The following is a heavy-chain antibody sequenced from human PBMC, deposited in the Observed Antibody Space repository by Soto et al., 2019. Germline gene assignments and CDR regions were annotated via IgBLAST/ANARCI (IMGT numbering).Heavy chain of an antibody. CDR3: GTDPDSQGAYGK. CDR2: ISYDGSNK. Sequence: PGGSLSLSCAASGVTFSSYAMHWVRQAPGKGLEWVAVISYDGSNKYYADSVKGRFTISRDTSKNTLYLQMNSLSAEEPAVYYCGTDPDSQGAYGKWGQGTLVTVSS. V-gene: IGHV3-30-3*01. D-gene: IGHD4-17*01. J-gene: IGHJ4*02. CDR1: GVTFSSYA.